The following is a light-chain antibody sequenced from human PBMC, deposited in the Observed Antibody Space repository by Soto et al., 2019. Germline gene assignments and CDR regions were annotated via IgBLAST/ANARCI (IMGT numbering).Light chain of an antibody. Sequence: DIVMTQSPDSLAVSLGERATINCKSSQSVLYSSNNKNYLAWYQQKPGKPPKLLIYWASTRESGVPDRFSGSGSGTDFSLTISSLQAEDVAVYYCQQYYSTPWKFGQGTKVDIK. V-gene: IGKV4-1*01. CDR1: QSVLYSSNNKNY. CDR2: WAS. J-gene: IGKJ1*01. CDR3: QQYYSTPWK.